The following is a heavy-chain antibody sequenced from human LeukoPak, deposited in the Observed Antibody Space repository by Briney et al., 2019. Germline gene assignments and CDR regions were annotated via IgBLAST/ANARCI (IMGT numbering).Heavy chain of an antibody. CDR1: GFTFSSYW. CDR3: AREHGLDV. J-gene: IGHJ6*02. V-gene: IGHV3-74*01. Sequence: QSGGSLRLSCAASGFTFSSYWMHWVRQAPGKGLVWVSHINSDGSNRGYADSVKGRFTISRDNAKNTLYLQMNSLRAEDTAVYYCAREHGLDVWGQGTTVTVSS. CDR2: INSDGSNR.